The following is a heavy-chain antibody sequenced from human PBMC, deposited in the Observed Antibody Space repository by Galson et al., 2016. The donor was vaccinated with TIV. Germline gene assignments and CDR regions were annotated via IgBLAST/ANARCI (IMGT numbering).Heavy chain of an antibody. J-gene: IGHJ4*02. CDR3: VRGPRLETSYDSTGFLYYFDY. CDR1: GGSINSYY. D-gene: IGHD3-22*01. CDR2: IYHSGST. V-gene: IGHV4-59*12. Sequence: SETLSLTCNVSGGSINSYYWSWVRQPPGKGLEWIGYIYHSGSTNYNPSLRSRVTISIDTSRNQFSLRLSSVTAADTAVYYCVRGPRLETSYDSTGFLYYFDYWGQGTLVTVSS.